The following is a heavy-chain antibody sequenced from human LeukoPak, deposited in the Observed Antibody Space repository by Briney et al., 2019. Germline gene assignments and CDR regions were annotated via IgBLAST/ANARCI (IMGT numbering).Heavy chain of an antibody. J-gene: IGHJ3*02. D-gene: IGHD3-22*01. CDR1: GFTFSSYG. CDR3: AKVRSMIIANDAFDI. CDR2: ISYDGSNK. V-gene: IGHV3-30*18. Sequence: PGGSLRLSCAASGFTFSSYGMHWVRQAPGKGLEWVAVISYDGSNKYYADSVKGRFTISRDNSKNTLYLQTKSLRAEDTAVYYCAKVRSMIIANDAFDIWGQGTMVTVSS.